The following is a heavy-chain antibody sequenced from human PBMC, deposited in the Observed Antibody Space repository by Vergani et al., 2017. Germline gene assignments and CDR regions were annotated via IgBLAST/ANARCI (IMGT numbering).Heavy chain of an antibody. D-gene: IGHD3-3*01. V-gene: IGHV3-30*03. Sequence: VQVVQSGGGLVKPGRSLRLSCAASGFTFSSYGMHWVRQAPGKGLEWVAVISYDGSNKYYADSVKGRFTISRDNSKNTLYLQMNSLRAEDTAVYYCARGPRITIFGVVMGFDYWGQGTLVTVSS. J-gene: IGHJ4*02. CDR1: GFTFSSYG. CDR2: ISYDGSNK. CDR3: ARGPRITIFGVVMGFDY.